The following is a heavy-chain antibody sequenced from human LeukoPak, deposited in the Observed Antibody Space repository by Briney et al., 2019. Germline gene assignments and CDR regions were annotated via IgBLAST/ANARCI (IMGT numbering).Heavy chain of an antibody. CDR3: AKAPLY. J-gene: IGHJ4*02. V-gene: IGHV3-7*01. CDR2: IKEDGREK. CDR1: EFTFSNYK. Sequence: PGGSLRLSCAASEFTFSNYKMNWIRQAPGKGLEWVANIKEDGREKYYVDSVKGRFTISRDNAKNSLYLQMNSLRAEDTAVYYCAKAPLYWGQGTLVTVSS.